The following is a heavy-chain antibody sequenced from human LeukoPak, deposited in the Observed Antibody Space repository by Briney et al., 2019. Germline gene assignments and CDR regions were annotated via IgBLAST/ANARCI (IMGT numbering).Heavy chain of an antibody. D-gene: IGHD3-9*01. J-gene: IGHJ4*02. CDR1: GGTFSSYA. V-gene: IGHV1-69*06. CDR3: ARALYYDILTGYYNSFDY. CDR2: IIPIFGTA. Sequence: SVNVSCKASGGTFSSYAISWVRQAPGQGLEWMGGIIPIFGTANYAQKFQGRVTITADKSTSTAYMELSSLRSEDTAVYYCARALYYDILTGYYNSFDYWGQGTLVTVSS.